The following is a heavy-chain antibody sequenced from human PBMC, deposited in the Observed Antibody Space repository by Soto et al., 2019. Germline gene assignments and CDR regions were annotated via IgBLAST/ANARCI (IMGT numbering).Heavy chain of an antibody. Sequence: SETLSLTCTVSGGSISSYYWSWIRQPPGKGLEWIGYIYYSGSTNYNPSLKSRVTISVDASKNQFSLKLSSVTAADTAVYYCARDRSYFEDFSSGYYGYGMDVWGQGTTVTVYS. CDR2: IYYSGST. CDR1: GGSISSYY. V-gene: IGHV4-59*01. D-gene: IGHD3-3*01. CDR3: ARDRSYFEDFSSGYYGYGMDV. J-gene: IGHJ6*02.